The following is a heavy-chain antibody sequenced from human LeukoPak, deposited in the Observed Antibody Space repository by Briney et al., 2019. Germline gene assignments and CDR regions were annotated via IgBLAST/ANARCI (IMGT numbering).Heavy chain of an antibody. CDR3: ANPGTYRSGWGSPPSFDS. CDR2: IRSKAYGGTT. Sequence: QSGGSLRLSCTASGISIGDYAMSWFRQAPGKGLEWVSLIRSKAYGGTTEYAASVEGRFTISRDDSKSIAYLQMNSLKTEDTALYYCANPGTYRSGWGSPPSFDSWGQGTLVTVSS. J-gene: IGHJ4*02. V-gene: IGHV3-49*03. CDR1: GISIGDYA. D-gene: IGHD6-19*01.